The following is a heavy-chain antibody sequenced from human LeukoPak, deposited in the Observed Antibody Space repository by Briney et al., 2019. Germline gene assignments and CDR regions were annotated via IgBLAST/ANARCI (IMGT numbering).Heavy chain of an antibody. Sequence: SETLSLTCTVSGGSISSYYWSWIRQPAGKGLEWIRRIYTSGSTNYNPSLKSRGTMSVDTSKNQFYLKLSSVTAADTAVYYCARSVEGYCSGGSCYSYYYYMDVWGKGTTVTVSS. CDR2: IYTSGST. V-gene: IGHV4-4*07. CDR1: GGSISSYY. J-gene: IGHJ6*03. CDR3: ARSVEGYCSGGSCYSYYYYMDV. D-gene: IGHD2-15*01.